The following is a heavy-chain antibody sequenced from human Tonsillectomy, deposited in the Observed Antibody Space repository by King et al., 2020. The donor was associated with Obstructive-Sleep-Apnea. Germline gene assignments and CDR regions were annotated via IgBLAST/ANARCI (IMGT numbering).Heavy chain of an antibody. CDR1: GFTFKTYH. J-gene: IGHJ1*01. V-gene: IGHV3-30-3*01. CDR3: SSGGLY. CDR2: FSVDGTNK. D-gene: IGHD3-16*01. Sequence: VQLVESGGGVVQPWRSLRLSGVASGFTFKTYHMNWFRQAPGKGLEWLGCFSVDGTNKTYGESVKCRFTISSDNSNNTLIQQINSLRAEDTAVYYCSSGGLYWGQGSLVIVSS.